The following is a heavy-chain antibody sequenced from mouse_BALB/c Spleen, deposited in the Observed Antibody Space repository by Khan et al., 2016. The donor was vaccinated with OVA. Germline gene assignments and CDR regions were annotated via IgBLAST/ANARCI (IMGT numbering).Heavy chain of an antibody. D-gene: IGHD1-1*01. CDR3: SAYYYGSNYWYFDD. J-gene: IGHJ1*01. CDR2: ISSYNGDT. CDR1: GYTFTDHA. V-gene: IGHV1S137*01. Sequence: QVQLQQPGPEVVRPGVSVKISCKGSGYTFTDHAMHWVKQSHAKSLEWIGVISSYNGDTNYNQKFKGKATLTVDKSSSTAYMALARLTSEDSAIYYYSAYYYGSNYWYFDDWGAGTTVTVSS.